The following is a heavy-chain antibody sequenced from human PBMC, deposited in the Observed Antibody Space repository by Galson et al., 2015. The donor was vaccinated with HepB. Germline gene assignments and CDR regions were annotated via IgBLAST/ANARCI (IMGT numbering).Heavy chain of an antibody. CDR2: ISYDGSNK. CDR1: GFTFSSYG. Sequence: SLRLSCAASGFTFSSYGMHWVRQAPGKGLEWVAVISYDGSNKYYADSVKGRFTISRDNSKNTLYLQMNSLRAEDTAVYYCAKDSSGYLYYFDYWGQGTLVTVSS. J-gene: IGHJ4*02. D-gene: IGHD3-22*01. V-gene: IGHV3-30*18. CDR3: AKDSSGYLYYFDY.